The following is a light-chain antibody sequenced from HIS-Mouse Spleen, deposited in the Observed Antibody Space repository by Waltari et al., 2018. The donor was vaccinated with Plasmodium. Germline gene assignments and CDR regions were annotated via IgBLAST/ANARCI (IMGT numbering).Light chain of an antibody. CDR3: PPSQLSWT. Sequence: DIQMTQSPSTLSASVGDRVTITFRASQSISSWLAWYQAKPGKAPKLLIYKASSLESGVQSRFSGSGSGTECTLTSTSMQAVFLANAYVPPSQLSWT. CDR2: KAS. V-gene: IGKV1-5*03. J-gene: IGKJ1*01. CDR1: QSISSW.